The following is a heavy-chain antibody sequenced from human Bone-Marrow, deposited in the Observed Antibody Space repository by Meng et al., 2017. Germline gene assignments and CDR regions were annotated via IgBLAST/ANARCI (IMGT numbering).Heavy chain of an antibody. D-gene: IGHD1-26*01. CDR1: GGSFSGYY. CDR3: ARGPSGSYPLEYFQH. J-gene: IGHJ1*01. V-gene: IGHV4-34*01. Sequence: QVQLQQWGAGLLKPSETLSLTCAVYGGSFSGYYWSWIRQPPGKGLEWIGEINHSGSTNYNPSLKSRVTISVDTSKNQFSLKLSSVTAADTAVYYCARGPSGSYPLEYFQHWGQGTLVTVSS. CDR2: INHSGST.